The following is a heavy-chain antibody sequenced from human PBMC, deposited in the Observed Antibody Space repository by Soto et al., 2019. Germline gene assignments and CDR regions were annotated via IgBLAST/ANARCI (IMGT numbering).Heavy chain of an antibody. Sequence: QVHLVESGGGVVQPGRSLRLSCAASGLIFTTYAMHWVRQAPGKGLEWVAVISYDGNHEYYADSVRGRFTISRDNSKNTLYLQMDSLRADDTALYYCARSSVAGTWGYYFDYWGQGALVTVSS. V-gene: IGHV3-30-3*01. D-gene: IGHD6-19*01. CDR3: ARSSVAGTWGYYFDY. CDR1: GLIFTTYA. J-gene: IGHJ4*02. CDR2: ISYDGNHE.